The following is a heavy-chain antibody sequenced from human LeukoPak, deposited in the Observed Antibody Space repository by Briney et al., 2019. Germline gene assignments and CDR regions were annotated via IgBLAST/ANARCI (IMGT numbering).Heavy chain of an antibody. Sequence: GGSLRLSCAASGFTFSSYAMSWVHQAPGKGLEWVSAISGSGGSTYYADSVKGRFTISRDNSKNTPYLQMNSLRAEDTAVYHCAKDQSRTEGYFDYWGQGTLVTVSS. CDR2: ISGSGGST. CDR1: GFTFSSYA. J-gene: IGHJ4*02. CDR3: AKDQSRTEGYFDY. V-gene: IGHV3-23*01. D-gene: IGHD3-9*01.